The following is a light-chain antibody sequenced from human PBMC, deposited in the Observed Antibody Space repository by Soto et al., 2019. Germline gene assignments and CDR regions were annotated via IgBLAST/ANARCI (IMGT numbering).Light chain of an antibody. Sequence: QSALTQPASVSGSPGQPITISCTGTSSDVGSYNLVSWYQQHPGKAPKLMIFEGSKRPSGVSNRFSGSKSGNTASLTISGLQAEDEADYYCCSYAGSRKLGGGTKLTVL. CDR3: CSYAGSRK. CDR1: SSDVGSYNL. V-gene: IGLV2-23*01. J-gene: IGLJ2*01. CDR2: EGS.